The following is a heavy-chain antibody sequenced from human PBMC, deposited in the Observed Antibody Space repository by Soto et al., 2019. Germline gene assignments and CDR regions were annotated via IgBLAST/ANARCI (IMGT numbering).Heavy chain of an antibody. CDR1: GYTFTGYY. CDR2: INPNSGGT. CDR3: ASMGCISNSCSETRDAFDI. V-gene: IGHV1-2*04. D-gene: IGHD2-2*01. J-gene: IGHJ3*02. Sequence: ASVKVSCKASGYTFTGYYMHWVRQAPGQGLEWMGWINPNSGGTNYAQKFQGWVTMTRDTSISTAYMELSRLRSDDTAVYYCASMGCISNSCSETRDAFDIWSQGTMVTVSS.